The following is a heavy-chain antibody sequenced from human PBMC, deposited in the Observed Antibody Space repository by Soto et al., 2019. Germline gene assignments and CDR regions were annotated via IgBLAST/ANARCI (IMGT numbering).Heavy chain of an antibody. Sequence: QVQLVQSGAEVKKPGASVKVSCKASGYTFTSYYMHWVRQAPGQGLEWMGRINPSGGSTSYAQKFQGRVTMTRDTSQSTVYMELRGLRSEDTAVYYCARDGSGPMDGWGKGTYVTVSS. D-gene: IGHD3-10*01. CDR3: ARDGSGPMDG. CDR1: GYTFTSYY. CDR2: INPSGGST. V-gene: IGHV1-46*03. J-gene: IGHJ6*03.